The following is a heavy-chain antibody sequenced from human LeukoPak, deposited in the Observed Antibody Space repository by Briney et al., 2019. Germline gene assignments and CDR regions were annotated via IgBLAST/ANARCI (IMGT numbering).Heavy chain of an antibody. CDR3: AKGKSQGLRYFDWLLDY. V-gene: IGHV3-23*01. J-gene: IGHJ4*02. Sequence: GGSLRLSCAASGFTFSSYAMSWVRQAPGKGLEWVSAISGSGGSTFYADSVKGRFTISRDNSKNTVYLQMNSLRAEDTAVYYCAKGKSQGLRYFDWLLDYWGQGTLVTVSS. CDR1: GFTFSSYA. D-gene: IGHD3-9*01. CDR2: ISGSGGST.